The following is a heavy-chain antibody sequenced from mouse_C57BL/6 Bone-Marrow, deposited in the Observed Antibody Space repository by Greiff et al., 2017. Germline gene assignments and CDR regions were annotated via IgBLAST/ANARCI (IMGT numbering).Heavy chain of an antibody. V-gene: IGHV5-12*01. CDR2: ISNGGGST. CDR1: GFTFSDYY. CDR3: ARVVGGDYFDY. J-gene: IGHJ2*01. Sequence: EVMLVASGGGLVQPGGSLKLSCAASGFTFSDYYMYWVRQTPEKRLEWVAYISNGGGSTYYPDTVKGRFTISRDNAKNTLYLQMSRLKSEDTAMYYCARVVGGDYFDYWGQGTTLTVSS.